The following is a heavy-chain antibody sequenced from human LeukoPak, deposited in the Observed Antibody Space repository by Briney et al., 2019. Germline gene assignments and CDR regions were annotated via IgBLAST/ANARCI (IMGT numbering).Heavy chain of an antibody. J-gene: IGHJ4*02. CDR3: ASRPADTTWYGVFDY. V-gene: IGHV4-59*11. D-gene: IGHD3-10*01. CDR1: GGSINSHY. Sequence: PSETLSLTCSVSGGSINSHYWSWIRQPPGKRLEWIGYIFNTGNTKYNPSLASRVTMSVDTSRAQFFLRLSPVTAADTAIYYCASRPADTTWYGVFDYWSQGTLVTVSS. CDR2: IFNTGNT.